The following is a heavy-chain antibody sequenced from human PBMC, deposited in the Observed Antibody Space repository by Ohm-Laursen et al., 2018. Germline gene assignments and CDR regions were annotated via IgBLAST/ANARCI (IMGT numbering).Heavy chain of an antibody. CDR2: IYTSGST. CDR1: GGSISSYY. J-gene: IGHJ4*02. V-gene: IGHV4-4*07. CDR3: ARQDSGDYYFDY. D-gene: IGHD4-17*01. Sequence: SETLSLTCTVSGGSISSYYWSWIRQPAGKGLEWIGRIYTSGSTNYNPSLESRVTISADTSKNQFSLRLTPVTAADTAVYYCARQDSGDYYFDYWGQGTLVTVSS.